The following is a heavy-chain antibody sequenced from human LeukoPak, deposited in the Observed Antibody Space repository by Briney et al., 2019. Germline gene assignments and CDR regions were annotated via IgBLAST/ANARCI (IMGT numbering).Heavy chain of an antibody. CDR2: IIPIFGTA. D-gene: IGHD3-22*01. CDR1: GGTFGSYA. V-gene: IGHV1-69*05. J-gene: IGHJ4*02. Sequence: SVRVSCKASGGTFGSYAISWVRQAPGQGLEWMGGIIPIFGTANYAQKFQGRVTITTDESTSTAYMELSSLRSEDTAVYYCARGPVDYYDSSGYSYWGQGTLVTVSS. CDR3: ARGPVDYYDSSGYSY.